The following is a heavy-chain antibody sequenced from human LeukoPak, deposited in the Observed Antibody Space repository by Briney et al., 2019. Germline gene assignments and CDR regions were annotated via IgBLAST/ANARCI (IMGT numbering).Heavy chain of an antibody. CDR1: GFTFSSSG. V-gene: IGHV3-30*18. D-gene: IGHD6-19*01. CDR3: AKDFISGSAQ. Sequence: GGSLRLSCAASGFTFSSSGMHWVRQAPGKGLEWVAVISSDGSNKYYADSVKGRFTISRDDSRNTLYLQMNSLRAEDTAVYFCAKDFISGSAQWGQGTLVTVSS. CDR2: ISSDGSNK. J-gene: IGHJ4*02.